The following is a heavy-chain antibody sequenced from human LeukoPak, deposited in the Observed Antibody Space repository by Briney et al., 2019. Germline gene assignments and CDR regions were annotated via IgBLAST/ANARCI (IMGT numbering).Heavy chain of an antibody. CDR1: GGSFSGYY. J-gene: IGHJ4*02. D-gene: IGHD6-19*01. CDR3: ASRPRGLSSGWLDDY. V-gene: IGHV4-34*01. Sequence: SETLSLTCAVYGGSFSGYYWSWIRQPPGKGLEWIGSIYYSGSTYYNPSLKSRVTISVDTSKNQFSLKLSSVTAADTAVYYCASRPRGLSSGWLDDYWGQGTLVTVSS. CDR2: IYYSGST.